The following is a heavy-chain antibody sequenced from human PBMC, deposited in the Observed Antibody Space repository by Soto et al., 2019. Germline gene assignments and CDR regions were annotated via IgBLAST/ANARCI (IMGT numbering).Heavy chain of an antibody. CDR2: IIPILGIA. J-gene: IGHJ4*02. D-gene: IGHD6-13*01. CDR3: AIRYSGYSSSWPAN. Sequence: ASVKVSCKASGYSFTNFHIHWVRQAPGQGLEWMGRIIPILGIANYAQKFQGRVTITADKSTSTAYMELSSLRSEDTAVYYCAIRYSGYSSSWPANWGQGTLVTVSS. CDR1: GYSFTNFH. V-gene: IGHV1-69*02.